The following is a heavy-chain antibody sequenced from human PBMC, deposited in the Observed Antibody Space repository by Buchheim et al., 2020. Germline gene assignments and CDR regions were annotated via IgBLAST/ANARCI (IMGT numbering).Heavy chain of an antibody. CDR2: IYHSGRT. D-gene: IGHD3-16*02. V-gene: IGHV4-30-2*01. CDR1: GGSISSGGYS. J-gene: IGHJ5*02. Sequence: QLQLQESGSGLVKPSQTLSLTCAVSGGSISSGGYSWSWIRQPPGKGLEWIGYIYHSGRTYYHPSLQSRVTISVDRSKNQFFLKLSSVTAADTAVYYCARGGGYDYVWGSYRYNWFDPWGQGTL. CDR3: ARGGGYDYVWGSYRYNWFDP.